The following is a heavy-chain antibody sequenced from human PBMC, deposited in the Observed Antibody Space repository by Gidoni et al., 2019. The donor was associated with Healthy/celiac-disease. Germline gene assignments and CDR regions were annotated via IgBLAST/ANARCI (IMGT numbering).Heavy chain of an antibody. D-gene: IGHD6-13*01. V-gene: IGHV2-70*01. CDR3: ARIYGCIAAAGTPGDYYYYGMDV. CDR1: GFSLSTSGMC. J-gene: IGHJ6*02. CDR2: IDWDDDK. Sequence: QVTLRESGPALVKHKQTLTLTCNFSGFSLSTSGMCVSWIRQHPGKALEWLALIDWDDDKYYSTSLKTRLTISKDTSKNQVVLTMTNMYPVDTATYYCARIYGCIAAAGTPGDYYYYGMDVWGQGTTVTVSS.